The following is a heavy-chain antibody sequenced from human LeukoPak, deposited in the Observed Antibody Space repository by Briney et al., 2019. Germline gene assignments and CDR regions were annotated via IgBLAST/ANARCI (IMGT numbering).Heavy chain of an antibody. CDR1: GGSFSGYH. V-gene: IGHV4-34*01. D-gene: IGHD3-22*01. Sequence: SETLPLTCAVYGGSFSGYHWSWIRQPPGKGLEWIGEINHSGSTNYNPSLKSRVTISVDTSKNQFSLKLSSVTAADTAVYYCARGVYYDSSGYYLSIYFDYWGQGTLVTVSS. CDR2: INHSGST. CDR3: ARGVYYDSSGYYLSIYFDY. J-gene: IGHJ4*02.